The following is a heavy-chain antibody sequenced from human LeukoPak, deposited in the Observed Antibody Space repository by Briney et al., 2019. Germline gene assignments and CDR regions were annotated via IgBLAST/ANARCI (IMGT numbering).Heavy chain of an antibody. CDR1: GGSISSYY. J-gene: IGHJ4*02. CDR3: ARSPYYDILTGLDY. CDR2: IYYSGSA. D-gene: IGHD3-9*01. Sequence: SETLSLTCTVSGGSISSYYWSWIRQPPGRGLEWIGYIYYSGSANYNPSLKSRVTISVDKSKNQFSLKLSSVTAADTAVYYCARSPYYDILTGLDYWGQGTLVAVSS. V-gene: IGHV4-59*01.